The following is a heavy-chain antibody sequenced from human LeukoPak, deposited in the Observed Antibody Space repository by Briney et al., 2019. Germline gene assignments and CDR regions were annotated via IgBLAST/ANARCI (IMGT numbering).Heavy chain of an antibody. J-gene: IGHJ4*02. V-gene: IGHV3-23*01. CDR2: ISGSGGST. CDR3: ARTGQWLVQSGGRNFDY. Sequence: PGGSLRLSCAASGFTFSSYAMSWVRQAPGKGLEWVSGISGSGGSTYYANSVKGRFTISRDSSKNTLSLQMTSLRAEDTAVYYCARTGQWLVQSGGRNFDYWGQGTLVTVSS. CDR1: GFTFSSYA. D-gene: IGHD6-19*01.